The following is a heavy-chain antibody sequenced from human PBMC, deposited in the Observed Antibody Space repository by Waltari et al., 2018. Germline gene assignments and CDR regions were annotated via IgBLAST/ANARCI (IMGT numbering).Heavy chain of an antibody. CDR2: IYHSGRT. Sequence: QVQLQESGPGLVKPSETLSLTCTVSGYSISSGYYWGWIRQPPGKGLEWIGSIYHSGRTYSHPSLKIRVTISVDTSKNQFSLKLSSVTAADTAVYYWARGPRSLDYWGPGTLVTVSS. CDR1: GYSISSGYY. CDR3: ARGPRSLDY. V-gene: IGHV4-38-2*02. J-gene: IGHJ4*02.